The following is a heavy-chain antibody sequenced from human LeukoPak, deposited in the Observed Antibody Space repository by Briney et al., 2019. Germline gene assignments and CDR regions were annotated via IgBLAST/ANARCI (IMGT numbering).Heavy chain of an antibody. J-gene: IGHJ4*02. CDR1: GYTFTGYY. CDR3: AREQTVRYCSGGSCYENDS. D-gene: IGHD2-15*01. V-gene: IGHV1-2*02. Sequence: GASVKVSCKASGYTFTGYYMHWVRQAPGQGLEWMGWINPNSGGTNYAQKLQGRVTMTRDTSISTAYMELSRLRSAATAVHYCAREQTVRYCSGGSCYENDSWGQGTLVTVSS. CDR2: INPNSGGT.